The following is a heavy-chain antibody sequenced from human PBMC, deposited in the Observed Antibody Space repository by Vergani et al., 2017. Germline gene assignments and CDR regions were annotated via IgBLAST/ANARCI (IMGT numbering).Heavy chain of an antibody. V-gene: IGHV3-7*01. Sequence: EVQLVVSGGGLVQPGGSLRLSCVASGFSLSHYWMTWVRQAPGKGLAWVANIKEDGSEIFYVDSVKGRFTISRDNVKNSLYLQMNRLRVDDTAVYYCGRRASIIDYWGQGTLVSVSS. CDR1: GFSLSHYW. CDR3: GRRASIIDY. CDR2: IKEDGSEI. J-gene: IGHJ4*02. D-gene: IGHD2-21*01.